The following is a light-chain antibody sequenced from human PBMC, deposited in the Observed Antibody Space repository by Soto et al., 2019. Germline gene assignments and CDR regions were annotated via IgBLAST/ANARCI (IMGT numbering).Light chain of an antibody. CDR1: PSNIGAGYD. CDR3: QSYDSSLRGYG. Sequence: QAVVTHPPAVSRAPVKWATISCTARPSNIGAGYDVHWYQQFPGTATKLVIHENNNRPSGVPDRFSGSRSGTSASLAITGLQAEDEADYYCQSYDSSLRGYGLGTGTKVTV. CDR2: ENN. V-gene: IGLV1-40*01. J-gene: IGLJ1*01.